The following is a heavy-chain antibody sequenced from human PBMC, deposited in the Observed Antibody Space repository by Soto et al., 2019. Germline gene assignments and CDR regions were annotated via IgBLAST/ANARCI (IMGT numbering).Heavy chain of an antibody. V-gene: IGHV3-23*01. CDR3: AKDGANDFGSGYDLFDI. CDR2: ISGSGGST. Sequence: PGGSLRLSCAASGFTFSSYAMSWVRQAPGKGLEWVSAISGSGGSTYYADSVKGRFTISRDNSKNTLYLQMNSLRAEDAAVYYCAKDGANDFGSGYDLFDISARGTMVTVSS. CDR1: GFTFSSYA. D-gene: IGHD3-3*01. J-gene: IGHJ3*02.